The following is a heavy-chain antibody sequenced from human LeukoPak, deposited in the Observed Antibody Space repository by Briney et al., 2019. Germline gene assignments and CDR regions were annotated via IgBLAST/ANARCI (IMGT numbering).Heavy chain of an antibody. J-gene: IGHJ4*02. V-gene: IGHV3-33*06. Sequence: GTSLRLSCAGSGFTFSHFAIHWVRQAPGRGLEWLAVIWYDGSQKYHAASVKGRFTISRDNSQNTAFLQMDSLRVEDTAVYYCAKEVGPDLGHWGQGTLASVSS. CDR2: IWYDGSQK. CDR3: AKEVGPDLGH. D-gene: IGHD1-26*01. CDR1: GFTFSHFA.